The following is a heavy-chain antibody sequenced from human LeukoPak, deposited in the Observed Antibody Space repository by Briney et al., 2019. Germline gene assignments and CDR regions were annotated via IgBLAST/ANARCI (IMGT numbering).Heavy chain of an antibody. CDR1: GFTFSSYG. V-gene: IGHV3-33*01. J-gene: IGHJ4*02. D-gene: IGHD2-15*01. Sequence: PGGSLRLSCAASGFTFSSYGMHWVRQAPGKGLEWVAVIWYDGSNKYYADSVKGRFTISRDNSKNTLHLQMNSLRAEDTAVYYCARAGYGSGGSCYGVDYWGQGTLVTVSS. CDR3: ARAGYGSGGSCYGVDY. CDR2: IWYDGSNK.